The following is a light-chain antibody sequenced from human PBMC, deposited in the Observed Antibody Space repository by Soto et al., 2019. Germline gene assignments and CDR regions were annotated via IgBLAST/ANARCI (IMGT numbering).Light chain of an antibody. CDR2: GAS. CDR1: QTISGT. CDR3: QQYDNWPWT. J-gene: IGKJ1*01. Sequence: KVMTQSPATPSLFSGGRGTLSRRASQTISGTLAWYQQKPGQAPRLLIHGASTRAPGFPARFSGSGSGTDFTLTISSLQSEDFAVYYCQQYDNWPWTFGQGTKVDIK. V-gene: IGKV3-15*01.